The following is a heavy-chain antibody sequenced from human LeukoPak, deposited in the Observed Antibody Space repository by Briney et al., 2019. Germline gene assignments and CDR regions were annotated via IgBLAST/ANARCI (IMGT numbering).Heavy chain of an antibody. Sequence: GGSLRLSCAASGFTFSDYYMSWIRQAPGKGLEWVSYISDRGSTIYYGDSVKGRFTISRDNAKNSLYLQMNSLRVDDTAAYYCVRGPGDSSLPGPWGQGTLVTVSS. CDR2: ISDRGSTI. CDR3: VRGPGDSSLPGP. CDR1: GFTFSDYY. V-gene: IGHV3-11*01. J-gene: IGHJ5*02. D-gene: IGHD2-15*01.